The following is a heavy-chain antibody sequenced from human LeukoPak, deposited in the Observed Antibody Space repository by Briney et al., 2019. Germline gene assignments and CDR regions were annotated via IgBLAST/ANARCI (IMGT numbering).Heavy chain of an antibody. CDR2: ISSSSSTI. CDR3: ARGYPPQIVATIGGYIDY. Sequence: GGSLRLSCAASGFTFSSYSMNWVRQAPGKGLEWVSYISSSSSTIYYADSVKGRFTISRDNAKNSLYLQMNSLRAEDTAVYYCARGYPPQIVATIGGYIDYWGQGTLVTVSS. J-gene: IGHJ4*02. CDR1: GFTFSSYS. V-gene: IGHV3-48*04. D-gene: IGHD5-12*01.